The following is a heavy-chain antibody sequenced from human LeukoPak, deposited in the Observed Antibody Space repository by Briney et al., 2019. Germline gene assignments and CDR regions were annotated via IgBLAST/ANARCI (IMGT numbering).Heavy chain of an antibody. D-gene: IGHD2-2*01. CDR3: ARHHGGCSTSSYYHYYMDV. V-gene: IGHV4-4*09. J-gene: IGHJ6*03. CDR2: ISTRGRT. Sequence: SETLSLTCTVSGDSLSSYFWTWIRQPPGKGLEWIGYISTRGRTNYNPSLKSRVSMSVDTSKNQFSLKLTSVTAADTAVYYCARHHGGCSTSSYYHYYMDVWGKGTTVTVSS. CDR1: GDSLSSYF.